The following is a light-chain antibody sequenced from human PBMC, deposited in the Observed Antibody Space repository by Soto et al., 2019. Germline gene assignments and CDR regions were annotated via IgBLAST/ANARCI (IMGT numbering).Light chain of an antibody. CDR1: QGVRSSY. V-gene: IGKV3-20*01. J-gene: IGKJ2*01. CDR2: GAS. Sequence: EIVLTQSPGTLSLSPGERATLSCRASQGVRSSYLAWNQQKPGQAPRLLIYGASKRATGITDRFSGFGSGTDFTLTISGLEPADSAVYYCQYYDGPPYTFGHGTNLDIK. CDR3: QYYDGPPYT.